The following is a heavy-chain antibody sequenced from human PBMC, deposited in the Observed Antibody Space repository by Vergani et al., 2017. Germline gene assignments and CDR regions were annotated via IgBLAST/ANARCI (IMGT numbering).Heavy chain of an antibody. Sequence: EVQLLESGGGLGQPGGSLRLSCGASGFIFTNYAMSWVRQAPGKGLEWVSTIGGSGDSTFYADSVKGRFAISRDNSKNTVYLQMNSLRAEDTAVYYCAKAPATSMGFGGQGILVTVSS. CDR1: GFIFTNYA. CDR3: AKAPATSMGF. D-gene: IGHD5-18*01. J-gene: IGHJ1*01. V-gene: IGHV3-23*01. CDR2: IGGSGDST.